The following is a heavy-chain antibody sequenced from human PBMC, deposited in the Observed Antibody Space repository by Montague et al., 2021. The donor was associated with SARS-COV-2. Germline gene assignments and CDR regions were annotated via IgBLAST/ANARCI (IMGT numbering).Heavy chain of an antibody. D-gene: IGHD6-13*01. CDR2: IKRKGDST. V-gene: IGHV3-20*04. CDR1: GFTFDDYG. J-gene: IGHJ4*02. Sequence: FLRLSCAASGFTFDDYGMSWVRQGPGKGLEWVSGIKRKGDSTGYEDSVKGRFTISRDNAKNFLYLQMNSLRVDDTALYYCVREAAAGPLDSWGQGTLVTVSS. CDR3: VREAAAGPLDS.